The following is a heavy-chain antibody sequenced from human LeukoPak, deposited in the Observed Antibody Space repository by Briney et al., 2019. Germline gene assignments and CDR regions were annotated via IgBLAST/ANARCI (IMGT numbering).Heavy chain of an antibody. CDR2: IYYSGST. D-gene: IGHD6-13*01. CDR3: ARGVIATGGNDFDY. Sequence: SETLSLTCTVSGGSISSSSYYWGWIRQPPGKGLEWIGSIYYSGSTYYNPSLKSRVTISVDTSKNQFSLKLSSVTAADTAVYYCARGVIATGGNDFDYWGQGTLVTVSS. CDR1: GGSISSSSYY. V-gene: IGHV4-39*07. J-gene: IGHJ4*02.